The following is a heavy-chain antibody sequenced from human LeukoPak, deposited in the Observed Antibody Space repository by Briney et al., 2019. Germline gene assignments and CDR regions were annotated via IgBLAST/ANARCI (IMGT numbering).Heavy chain of an antibody. CDR1: GGSFSGYY. J-gene: IGHJ4*02. CDR2: INHSGST. Sequence: SETLSLTCAVYGGSFSGYYWSWIRQPPGKGLEWIGEINHSGSTNYNPSLKSRVTISVDTSKNQFSLKLSSVTAADTAVYYCANTPDGVAGTFDYWGQGTLVTVSS. V-gene: IGHV4-34*01. CDR3: ANTPDGVAGTFDY. D-gene: IGHD6-19*01.